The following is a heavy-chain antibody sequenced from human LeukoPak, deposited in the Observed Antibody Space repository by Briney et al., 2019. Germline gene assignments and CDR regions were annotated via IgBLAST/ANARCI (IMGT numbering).Heavy chain of an antibody. CDR2: INHSGST. D-gene: IGHD2-2*02. Sequence: SETLSLTCAVYGGSFSGYYWSWIRQPPGKGLEWVGEINHSGSTNYNPSLKSRVTISVDTSKNQFSLKLSSVTAADTAVYYCARGLGCSSTSCYTGRWFDPWGQGTLVTVSS. V-gene: IGHV4-34*01. CDR3: ARGLGCSSTSCYTGRWFDP. CDR1: GGSFSGYY. J-gene: IGHJ5*02.